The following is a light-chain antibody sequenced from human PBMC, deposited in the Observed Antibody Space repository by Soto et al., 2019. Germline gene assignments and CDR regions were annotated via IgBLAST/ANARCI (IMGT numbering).Light chain of an antibody. V-gene: IGLV2-8*01. CDR2: EVS. CDR3: SSYGGSNNVV. CDR1: SSDVGGYNS. Sequence: QSALTQPPSASGSPGQSVTIPCTGTSSDVGGYNSVSWYQQHPGTVPKLMIYEVSKRPSGVPDRFSGSKSGNTASVTVSGLPAEDEADYCCSSYGGSNNVVFGGGTKLTVL. J-gene: IGLJ2*01.